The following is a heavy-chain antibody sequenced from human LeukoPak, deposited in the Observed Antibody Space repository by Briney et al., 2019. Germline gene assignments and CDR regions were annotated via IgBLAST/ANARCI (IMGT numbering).Heavy chain of an antibody. V-gene: IGHV4-30-4*01. CDR3: ARREGYCSSTSCYDRFPGISDY. D-gene: IGHD2-2*01. CDR1: GGSISSGDYY. CDR2: IYYSGST. Sequence: PSETLSLTCTVSGGSISSGDYYWSWIRQPPGKGLEWIGYIYYSGSTYYNPSLKSRVTISVDTSKNQFSLKLSSVTAADTAVYYCARREGYCSSTSCYDRFPGISDYWGQGTLVTVSS. J-gene: IGHJ4*02.